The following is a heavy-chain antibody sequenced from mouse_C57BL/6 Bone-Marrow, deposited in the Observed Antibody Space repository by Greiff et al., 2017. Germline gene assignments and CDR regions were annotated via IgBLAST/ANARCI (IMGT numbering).Heavy chain of an antibody. CDR1: GFNIKDDY. CDR2: IDPENGDT. Sequence: VHVKQSGAELVRPGASVKLSCTASGFNIKDDYMHWVKQRPEQGLEWIGGIDPENGDTEYPSKFQGKATIPADTSSNTAYLQLSSLTSEDTAVYYCTTIYYYGSSPLDYWGQGTTLTVSS. D-gene: IGHD1-1*01. CDR3: TTIYYYGSSPLDY. V-gene: IGHV14-4*01. J-gene: IGHJ2*01.